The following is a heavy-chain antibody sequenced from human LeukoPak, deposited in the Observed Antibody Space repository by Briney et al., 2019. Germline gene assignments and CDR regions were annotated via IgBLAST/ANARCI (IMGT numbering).Heavy chain of an antibody. V-gene: IGHV3-30*04. CDR1: GFTFSSYA. CDR2: ISYDGSNK. D-gene: IGHD6-19*01. J-gene: IGHJ5*02. Sequence: GGSLRLSCAASGFTFSSYAMHWVRQAPGKGLEWVAVISYDGSNKYYADSVKGRFTISRDNAKNSLYLQMNSLRAEDTAVYYCARDRGRYRAFDPWGQGTLVTVSS. CDR3: ARDRGRYRAFDP.